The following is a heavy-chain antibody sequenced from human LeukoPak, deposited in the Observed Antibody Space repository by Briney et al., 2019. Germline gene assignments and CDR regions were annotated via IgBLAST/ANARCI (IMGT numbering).Heavy chain of an antibody. CDR3: AKDKYCSGGSCYSGAFDI. J-gene: IGHJ3*02. CDR2: IGYDGSNK. V-gene: IGHV3-30*02. Sequence: PGGSLRLSCAASGFTFSSYGMHWVRQAPGKGLEWVAFIGYDGSNKYYADSVKGRFTISRDNSKNTLYLQMNSLRAEDTAVYYCAKDKYCSGGSCYSGAFDIWGQGTMVTVSS. D-gene: IGHD2-15*01. CDR1: GFTFSSYG.